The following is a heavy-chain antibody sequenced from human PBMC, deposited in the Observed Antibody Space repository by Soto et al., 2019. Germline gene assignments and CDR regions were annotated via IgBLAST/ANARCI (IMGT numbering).Heavy chain of an antibody. CDR3: ARAGLYCSGGSCYVYGMDV. CDR1: GFTFSSYA. Sequence: QVQLVESGGGVVQPGRSLRLSCAASGFTFSSYAMHWVRQAPGKGLEWVAVISYDGSNKYYADSVKGRFTISRDNSKNTLYLQMNSLRAEDTAVYYCARAGLYCSGGSCYVYGMDVWGQGTTVTVSS. CDR2: ISYDGSNK. D-gene: IGHD2-15*01. J-gene: IGHJ6*02. V-gene: IGHV3-30-3*01.